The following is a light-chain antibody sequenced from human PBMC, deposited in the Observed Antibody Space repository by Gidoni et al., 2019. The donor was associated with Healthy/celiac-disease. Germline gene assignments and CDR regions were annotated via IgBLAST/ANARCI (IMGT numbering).Light chain of an antibody. CDR3: SSYTSSSPYV. Sequence: QSALTQPASCSGSPGQSCTISCTGTSSDVGGYNYVSWYQQHPGKAPKLMIYDVSNRPSGVSNRFSGSKSGNTASLTISGLQAEDEADYYCSSYTSSSPYVFGTGTKVTVL. CDR2: DVS. V-gene: IGLV2-14*01. CDR1: SSDVGGYNY. J-gene: IGLJ1*01.